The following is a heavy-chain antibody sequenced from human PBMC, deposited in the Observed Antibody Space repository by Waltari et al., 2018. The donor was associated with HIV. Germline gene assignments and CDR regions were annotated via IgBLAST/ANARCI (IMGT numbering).Heavy chain of an antibody. Sequence: QVQLVESGGGVVQPGRSLSLSCAASGFPCSSYAMHWVRQAPGKGLEWVAVISYDGSNKYYADSVKGRFTISRDNSKNTLYLQMNSLRAEDTAVYYCARDPQYCSSTSCSYYFDYWGQGTLVTVSS. CDR3: ARDPQYCSSTSCSYYFDY. J-gene: IGHJ4*02. V-gene: IGHV3-30-3*01. CDR2: ISYDGSNK. CDR1: GFPCSSYA. D-gene: IGHD2-2*01.